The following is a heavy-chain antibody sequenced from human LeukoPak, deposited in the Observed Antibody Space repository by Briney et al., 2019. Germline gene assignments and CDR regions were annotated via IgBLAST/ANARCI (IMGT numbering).Heavy chain of an antibody. CDR2: IYPGDSDT. D-gene: IGHD3-22*01. CDR1: GYSFTSYW. CDR3: ARLKEDYYDSSGYYLGHYFDY. Sequence: GESLKISCKGSGYSFTSYWIGWVRQMPGKGLEWMGIIYPGDSDTRYSPSFQGQVPISADKSISTAYLQWSSLKASNTAMYYCARLKEDYYDSSGYYLGHYFDYWGQGTLVTVSS. V-gene: IGHV5-51*01. J-gene: IGHJ4*02.